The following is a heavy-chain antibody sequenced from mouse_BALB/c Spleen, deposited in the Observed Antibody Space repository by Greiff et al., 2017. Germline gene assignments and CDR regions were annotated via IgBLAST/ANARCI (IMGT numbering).Heavy chain of an antibody. Sequence: EVKVVESGGGLVKPGGSLKLSCAASGFAFSSYDMSWVRQTPEKRLEWVAYISSGGGSTYYPDTVKGRFTISRDNAKNTLYLQMSSLKSEDTAMYYCARHPYYRSYWYFDVWGAGTTVTVSS. D-gene: IGHD2-14*01. CDR1: GFAFSSYD. CDR3: ARHPYYRSYWYFDV. V-gene: IGHV5-12-1*01. CDR2: ISSGGGST. J-gene: IGHJ1*01.